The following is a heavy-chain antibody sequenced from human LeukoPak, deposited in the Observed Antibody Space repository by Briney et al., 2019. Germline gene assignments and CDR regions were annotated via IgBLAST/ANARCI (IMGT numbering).Heavy chain of an antibody. Sequence: GRSLRLSCAASGFTFSTYAIHWVRQAPGKGLEWVAVIWFDGSEQYYADSVKGRFTISRDNSKNTLYLQMNSLRAEDTAVYYCARERYYYGSGSYYNVNYYYYYMDVWGKGTTVTVSS. CDR3: ARERYYYGSGSYYNVNYYYYYMDV. V-gene: IGHV3-33*01. J-gene: IGHJ6*03. D-gene: IGHD3-10*01. CDR2: IWFDGSEQ. CDR1: GFTFSTYA.